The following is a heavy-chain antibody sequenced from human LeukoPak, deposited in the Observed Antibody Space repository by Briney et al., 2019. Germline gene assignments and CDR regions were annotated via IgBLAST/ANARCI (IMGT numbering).Heavy chain of an antibody. CDR2: ISGRGSTT. V-gene: IGHV3-23*01. CDR1: GFTFSSYA. J-gene: IGHJ4*02. D-gene: IGHD2-21*01. Sequence: GGSLRLSCAASGFTFSSYAMSWVRQAPGKGLEWVSAISGRGSTTFYADSVKGRFTTSRDNAKNSLFLQMSSLRAEDTALYYCARETIGCGGDCLDFWGQGTRVTVSS. CDR3: ARETIGCGGDCLDF.